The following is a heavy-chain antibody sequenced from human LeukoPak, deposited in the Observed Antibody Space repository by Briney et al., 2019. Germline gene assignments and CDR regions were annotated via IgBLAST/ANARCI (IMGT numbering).Heavy chain of an antibody. CDR2: INPSGGST. D-gene: IGHD4-23*01. J-gene: IGHJ5*02. V-gene: IGHV1-46*01. Sequence: ASVKVSCKASGYTFTSYYMHWVRQAPGQGLEWMGIINPSGGSTSYAQKFQGRVTMTRDTSTSTVYMELSSLRSEDTAVYYCARDSIPDYGGNFDWFDPWGQGTLVTVSS. CDR1: GYTFTSYY. CDR3: ARDSIPDYGGNFDWFDP.